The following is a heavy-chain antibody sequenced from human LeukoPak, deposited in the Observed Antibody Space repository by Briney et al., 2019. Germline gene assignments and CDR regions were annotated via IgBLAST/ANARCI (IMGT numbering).Heavy chain of an antibody. CDR3: ARVQTVGATQDY. CDR1: GFTFSNYD. V-gene: IGHV3-21*01. Sequence: PGGSLRLSCVASGFTFSNYDMSWVRQAPGKGLEWVSSISSSSSYIYYADSVKGRFTISRDNAKNSLYLQMNSLRAEDTAVYYCARVQTVGATQDYWGQGTLVTVSS. CDR2: ISSSSSYI. D-gene: IGHD1-26*01. J-gene: IGHJ4*02.